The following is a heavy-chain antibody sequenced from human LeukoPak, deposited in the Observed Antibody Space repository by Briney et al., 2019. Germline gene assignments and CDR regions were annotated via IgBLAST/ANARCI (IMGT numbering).Heavy chain of an antibody. CDR2: IYYSGST. Sequence: SETLSLTCTVSGGSISSYYWSWIRQPPGKGLEWIGYIYYSGSTNYNPSLKSRVTISVDTSKNQLSLKVSSVTAADTAVYYCARVGTTVKVFDYWGQGTLVTVSS. CDR1: GGSISSYY. CDR3: ARVGTTVKVFDY. D-gene: IGHD4-17*01. J-gene: IGHJ4*02. V-gene: IGHV4-59*01.